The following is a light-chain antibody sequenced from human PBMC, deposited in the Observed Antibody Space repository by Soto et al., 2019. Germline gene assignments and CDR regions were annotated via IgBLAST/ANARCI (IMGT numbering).Light chain of an antibody. CDR1: SSDVGGYNY. Sequence: QSALTQPASVSGSPGQSITISCTGTSSDVGGYNYVSWYQQHPGKAPKLMIYDVSNRPSGVSNRFSGSKSGNTASLTISGLQAEDETDYYCSSSTSSSRGVFGTGTKHTVL. CDR2: DVS. V-gene: IGLV2-14*01. CDR3: SSSTSSSRGV. J-gene: IGLJ1*01.